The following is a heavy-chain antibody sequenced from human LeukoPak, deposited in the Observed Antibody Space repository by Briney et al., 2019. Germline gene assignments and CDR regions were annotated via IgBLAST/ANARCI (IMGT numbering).Heavy chain of an antibody. Sequence: ASVKVSCKASGYTFTGYYMHWVRQAPGQGLEWMGWINPNSGGTNYAQKFQGRVTMTRDTSISTAYMELSRLRSDDTAVYCCARDPAADAGYSSSWYLGWFDPWGQGTLVTVSS. CDR1: GYTFTGYY. V-gene: IGHV1-2*02. D-gene: IGHD6-13*01. CDR2: INPNSGGT. J-gene: IGHJ5*02. CDR3: ARDPAADAGYSSSWYLGWFDP.